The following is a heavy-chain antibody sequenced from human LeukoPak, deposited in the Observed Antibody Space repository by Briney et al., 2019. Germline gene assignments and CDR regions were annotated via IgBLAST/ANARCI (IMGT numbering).Heavy chain of an antibody. CDR3: ARDRSSGGAFDI. V-gene: IGHV3-9*01. D-gene: IGHD3-10*01. CDR2: ISWNSGSI. Sequence: GGSLRLSCAGSGFIFNNYAMHWVRQPPGKGLEWVSGISWNSGSIDYADSVKGRFTISRDNAKNSVYLEMNDLRLEDTALYYCARDRSSGGAFDIWGRGTMVTVSS. CDR1: GFIFNNYA. J-gene: IGHJ3*02.